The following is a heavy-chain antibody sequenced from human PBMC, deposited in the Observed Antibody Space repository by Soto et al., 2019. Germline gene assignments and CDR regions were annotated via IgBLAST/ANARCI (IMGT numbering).Heavy chain of an antibody. CDR1: GFSFSIYA. V-gene: IGHV3-30*09. J-gene: IGHJ3*02. CDR3: ARGELAAKGAFDM. Sequence: QEQLVESGGGVVQPGRSLRLSCVASGFSFSIYAMHWVRQAPGKGLEWVTLISYDGSNKKYADSVEGRFAISRDNPKNTLYLQMSSLRAEDTAGYYCARGELAAKGAFDMWGQGTMVTVSS. D-gene: IGHD2-15*01. CDR2: ISYDGSNK.